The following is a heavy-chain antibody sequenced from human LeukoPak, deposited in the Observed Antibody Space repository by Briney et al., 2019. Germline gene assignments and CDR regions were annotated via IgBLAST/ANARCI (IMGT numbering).Heavy chain of an antibody. V-gene: IGHV1-46*01. CDR1: GYTFTSYY. D-gene: IGHD4-17*01. J-gene: IGHJ4*02. Sequence: ASVKVSCKASGYTFTSYYMHWVRQAPGQGLEWMRIINPSGGSTSYAQKFQGRVTMTRDTSTSTVYMELSSLRSEDTAVYYCARDNRSTGPVDYWGQGTLVTVSS. CDR2: INPSGGST. CDR3: ARDNRSTGPVDY.